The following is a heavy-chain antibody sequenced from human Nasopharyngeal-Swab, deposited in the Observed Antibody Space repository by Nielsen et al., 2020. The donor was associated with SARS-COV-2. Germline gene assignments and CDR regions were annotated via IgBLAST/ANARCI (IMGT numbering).Heavy chain of an antibody. CDR2: INQDGSEE. CDR1: GFTLSYQW. J-gene: IGHJ3*01. Sequence: GESLKISCAASGFTLSYQWMGWVRQAPGKGLQWVAGINQDGSEEVYVDSVEGRFPITRDNAKTSLYLQMNSPRAEDTAIYYCARDWGCAFDVWSQGTMVTVSS. CDR3: ARDWGCAFDV. D-gene: IGHD3-16*01. V-gene: IGHV3-7*04.